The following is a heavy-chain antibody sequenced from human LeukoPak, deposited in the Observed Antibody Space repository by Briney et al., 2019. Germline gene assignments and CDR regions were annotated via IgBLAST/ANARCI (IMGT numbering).Heavy chain of an antibody. D-gene: IGHD3-22*01. V-gene: IGHV4-34*01. J-gene: IGHJ6*02. CDR2: INHSGST. CDR3: ASSSYYYDSSQGYYYGMDV. Sequence: SETLSLTCAVYGGSFSGYYWSWLRQPPGKGLEWIGEINHSGSTNYNPSLKSRVTISVDTSKNQFSLKLSSVTAADTAVYYCASSSYYYDSSQGYYYGMDVWGQGTTVTVSS. CDR1: GGSFSGYY.